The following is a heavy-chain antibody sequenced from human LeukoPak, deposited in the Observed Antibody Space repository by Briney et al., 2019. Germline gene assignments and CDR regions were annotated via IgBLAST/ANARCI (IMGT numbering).Heavy chain of an antibody. CDR1: GGSISSYY. J-gene: IGHJ5*02. CDR3: ARQRGLIAAAGWFDP. V-gene: IGHV4-59*08. Sequence: SETLSLTCTVSGGSISSYYWSWIRQPPGKGLEWIGYIYYSGSTNYNPSLKSRVTISVDTSKNQFSLKLSSVTAADTAVYYCARQRGLIAAAGWFDPWGQGTLVTVSS. D-gene: IGHD6-13*01. CDR2: IYYSGST.